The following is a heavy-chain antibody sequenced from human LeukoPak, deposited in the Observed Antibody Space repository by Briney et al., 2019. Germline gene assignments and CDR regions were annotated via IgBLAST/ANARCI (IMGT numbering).Heavy chain of an antibody. Sequence: GGSLRLSCVASGFTFSSYAMSWVRQAPGKGLEWVSAISGSGGSTYYADSVKGRFTISRDNSKNTLYLQMNSLRAEDTAVYYCARKRWLQLHRGPGDAFDIWGQGTMVTVSS. D-gene: IGHD5-24*01. V-gene: IGHV3-23*01. CDR1: GFTFSSYA. J-gene: IGHJ3*02. CDR3: ARKRWLQLHRGPGDAFDI. CDR2: ISGSGGST.